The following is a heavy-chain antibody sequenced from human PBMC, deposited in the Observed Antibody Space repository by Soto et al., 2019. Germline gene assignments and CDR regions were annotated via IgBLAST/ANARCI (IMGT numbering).Heavy chain of an antibody. V-gene: IGHV4-4*07. Sequence: PSETLSLTCTVSGGSISSYYWSWIRQPAGKGLEWIGRSYTSGSTNYNPSLKSRVTMSVDTSKNQFSLNLSSVTAADTAVYYCAREVTIFGVVIHNWFDPWGQGTLVTVSS. CDR1: GGSISSYY. D-gene: IGHD3-3*01. J-gene: IGHJ5*02. CDR3: AREVTIFGVVIHNWFDP. CDR2: SYTSGST.